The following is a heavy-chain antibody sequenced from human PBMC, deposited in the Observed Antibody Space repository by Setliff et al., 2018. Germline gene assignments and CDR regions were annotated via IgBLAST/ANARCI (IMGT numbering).Heavy chain of an antibody. J-gene: IGHJ5*02. D-gene: IGHD2-2*01. Sequence: ASVKVSCKAFGYSFTNYGLNWVRQAPGQGLEWMGWISGYDDNTNYAQHLQGRVTMTTDTSTSTAYMELRSLTSADTAVYYCARGSAKMVALPTANYFDPWGQGTPVTVYS. CDR2: ISGYDDNT. V-gene: IGHV1-18*01. CDR1: GYSFTNYG. CDR3: ARGSAKMVALPTANYFDP.